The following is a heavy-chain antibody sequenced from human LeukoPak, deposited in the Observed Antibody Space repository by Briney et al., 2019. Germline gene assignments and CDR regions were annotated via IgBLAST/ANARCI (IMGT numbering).Heavy chain of an antibody. CDR2: ISSSGSTI. J-gene: IGHJ4*02. V-gene: IGHV3-11*01. Sequence: PGGSLRLSCAASGFTFSDYYMSWIRQAPGKGLEWVSYISSSGSTIYYADSVKGRFTISRDNAKNSLYLQMNSLRAEDTAVYYCASNNRYDSRFDYWGQGTLVTVSS. D-gene: IGHD3-22*01. CDR3: ASNNRYDSRFDY. CDR1: GFTFSDYY.